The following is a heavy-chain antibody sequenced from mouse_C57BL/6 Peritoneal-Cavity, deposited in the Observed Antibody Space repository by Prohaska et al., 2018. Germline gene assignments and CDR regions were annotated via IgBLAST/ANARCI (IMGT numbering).Heavy chain of an antibody. CDR2: IDPSDSYT. V-gene: IGHV1-69*01. CDR1: GYTFTSYC. J-gene: IGHJ1*03. Sequence: QVQLQQPCSELVMPGASVKLSCNASGYTFTSYCMHWVKQRPGQGLEWIGEIDPSDSYTNYNQKFKGKATLTVDKSSSTAYMQLSSLTSEDSAVYYCARGGYYGNPYWYFDVWGTGTTVTVSS. D-gene: IGHD2-1*01. CDR3: ARGGYYGNPYWYFDV.